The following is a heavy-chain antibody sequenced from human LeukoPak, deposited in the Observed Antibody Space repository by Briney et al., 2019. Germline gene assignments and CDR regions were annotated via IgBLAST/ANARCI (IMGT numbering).Heavy chain of an antibody. J-gene: IGHJ4*02. CDR1: GYTFTNYH. D-gene: IGHD6-19*01. V-gene: IGHV1-18*01. Sequence: ASVRVSCKASGYTFTNYHIAWVRQAPGQGLERMGWISAYNGNTNYAQKLQGRVTMTTDTSTSTAYMELRSLRSDDTAVYYCARDGDSSGWSNPFDYWGQGTLVTVSS. CDR3: ARDGDSSGWSNPFDY. CDR2: ISAYNGNT.